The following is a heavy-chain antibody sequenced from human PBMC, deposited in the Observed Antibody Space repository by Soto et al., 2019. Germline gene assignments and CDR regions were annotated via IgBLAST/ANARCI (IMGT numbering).Heavy chain of an antibody. J-gene: IGHJ4*02. CDR2: VYWDDDN. V-gene: IGHV2-5*02. CDR3: AHRADVRGNRAGGYFDS. D-gene: IGHD3-10*02. Sequence: QITLKESGPPRVKPTQTLTLTCVFSGFSLSTSGGGVGWIRQPPGKALEWLAFVYWDDDNRYSPSLKTRLVVTKDTSKKEVTLTMTNMDPVDTATYSCAHRADVRGNRAGGYFDSWGQGIPVTVSS. CDR1: GFSLSTSGGG.